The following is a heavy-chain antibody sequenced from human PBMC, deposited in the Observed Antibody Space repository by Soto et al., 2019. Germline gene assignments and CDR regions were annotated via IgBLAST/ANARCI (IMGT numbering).Heavy chain of an antibody. CDR3: ARLPIAVAGKNWFDP. CDR1: GGSFSGYY. Sequence: PSETLSLTCAVYGGSFSGYYWSWIRQPPGKGLEWIGEINHSGSTNYNPSLKSRVTISVDTSKNQFSLKLSSVTAADTAVYYCARLPIAVAGKNWFDPWGQGTLVTV. J-gene: IGHJ5*02. D-gene: IGHD6-19*01. CDR2: INHSGST. V-gene: IGHV4-34*01.